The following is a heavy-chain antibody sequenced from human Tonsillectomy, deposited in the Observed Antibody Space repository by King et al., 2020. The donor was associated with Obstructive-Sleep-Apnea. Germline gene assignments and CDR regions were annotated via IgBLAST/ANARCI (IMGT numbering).Heavy chain of an antibody. Sequence: VQLVESGGGLVQPGGSLRLSCAASGFTFSSYWMHWVRQAPGKGLVWVSRINSDGSSTTYADSVKGRFTISRDNAKNTLYLQMNSLRAEDTAVYYCATEPYGGNRFYGYWGQGTLVTVSS. CDR3: ATEPYGGNRFYGY. CDR1: GFTFSSYW. V-gene: IGHV3-74*01. D-gene: IGHD4-23*01. J-gene: IGHJ4*02. CDR2: INSDGSST.